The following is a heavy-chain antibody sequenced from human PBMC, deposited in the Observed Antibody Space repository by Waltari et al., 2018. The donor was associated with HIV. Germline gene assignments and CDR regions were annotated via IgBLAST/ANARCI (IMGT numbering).Heavy chain of an antibody. V-gene: IGHV4-39*01. CDR3: ARHVWAYAFDI. D-gene: IGHD1-26*01. CDR2: IYYSGST. J-gene: IGHJ3*02. Sequence: QLQLQESGPGLVKPSETLSLTCTVSGGSISSSSYYWGWIRQPPGKGLEWIGSIYYSGSTYYNPSLKSRVTISVDTSKNQFSLKLSSVTAADTAVYYCARHVWAYAFDIWGQGTMVTVSS. CDR1: GGSISSSSYY.